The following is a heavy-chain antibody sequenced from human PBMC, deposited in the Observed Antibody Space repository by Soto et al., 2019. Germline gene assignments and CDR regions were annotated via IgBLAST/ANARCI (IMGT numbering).Heavy chain of an antibody. CDR1: GGTFSSYG. CDR2: IIPIFGTA. Sequence: SVKVSCKAAGGTFSSYGISWVRQAPGQGLEWMGGIIPIFGTANYAQKFQGRVTITADESTSTAYMELSSLRSEDTAVYYCARVVSTVRGDPPLMDVWGQGTTVTVSS. D-gene: IGHD2-2*01. V-gene: IGHV1-69*13. J-gene: IGHJ6*02. CDR3: ARVVSTVRGDPPLMDV.